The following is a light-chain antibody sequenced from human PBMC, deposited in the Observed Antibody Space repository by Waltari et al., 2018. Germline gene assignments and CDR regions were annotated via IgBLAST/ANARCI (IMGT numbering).Light chain of an antibody. J-gene: IGKJ4*01. Sequence: EIVLTQSPATLSVSPGERVTLSCRASQSVRSNLAWYQQKPGQGPRLLIYDGSTRATGIPARFSGSGSGTDFTLTINSLQSEDFATYYCQQSYSTPLTFGGGTKVEIK. CDR1: QSVRSN. CDR3: QQSYSTPLT. V-gene: IGKV3-15*01. CDR2: DGS.